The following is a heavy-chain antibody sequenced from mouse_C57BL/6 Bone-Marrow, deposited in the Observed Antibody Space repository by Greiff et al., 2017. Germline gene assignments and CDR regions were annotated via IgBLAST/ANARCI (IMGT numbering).Heavy chain of an antibody. CDR2: INYDGSST. D-gene: IGHD2-3*01. V-gene: IGHV5-16*01. CDR3: ARGEDGYYYAMDY. Sequence: EVQLVESEGGLVQPGSSMKLTCTASGFTFNDYYMAWVRQVPEKGLEWVANINYDGSSTYYLDSLKSRFIISRDNAKNILYLQMSSLKSEDTATYYCARGEDGYYYAMDYWGQGTSVTVSS. J-gene: IGHJ4*01. CDR1: GFTFNDYY.